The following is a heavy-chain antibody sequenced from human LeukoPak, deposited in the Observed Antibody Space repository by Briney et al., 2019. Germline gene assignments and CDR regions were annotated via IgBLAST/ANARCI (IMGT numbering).Heavy chain of an antibody. J-gene: IGHJ4*02. V-gene: IGHV3-21*01. CDR3: ARAVRFGELLFDY. D-gene: IGHD3-10*01. Sequence: GGSLRLSCAASGFTFSSYSMNWVRQAPGKGLEWVSSISSSSSYIYYADSVKGRFTISRDNAKNSLYLQMNSLRAEDTAVYYCARAVRFGELLFDYWGQGTLVTVSS. CDR2: ISSSSSYI. CDR1: GFTFSSYS.